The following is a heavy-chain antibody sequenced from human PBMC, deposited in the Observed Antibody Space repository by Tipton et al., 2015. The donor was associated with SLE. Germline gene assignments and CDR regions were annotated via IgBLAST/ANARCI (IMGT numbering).Heavy chain of an antibody. J-gene: IGHJ4*02. CDR1: GDFLSSYW. V-gene: IGHV4-4*02. D-gene: IGHD1-14*01. CDR2: IHHSGTP. Sequence: TLSLTCAISGDFLSSYWWSWVRQAPGRGLEWIGEIHHSGTPNYNPSLKSRVTMSVDTSKNQFSLNLNSVTAADTAVYYCVRQRNLDFDYWGQGMLVTVSS. CDR3: VRQRNLDFDY.